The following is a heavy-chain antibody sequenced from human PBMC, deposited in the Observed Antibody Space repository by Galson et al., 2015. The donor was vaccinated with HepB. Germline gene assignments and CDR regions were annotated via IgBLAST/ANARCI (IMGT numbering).Heavy chain of an antibody. CDR2: ISSSSSYT. V-gene: IGHV3-11*05. J-gene: IGHJ4*02. Sequence: SLRLSCAASGFTFSDYYMSWIRQAPGKGLEWVSYISSSSSYTNYADSVKGRFTISRNNAKNSLYLQMNSLRAEDTAVYYCARVGYSYGSLWPYYFDYWGQGTLVTVSS. CDR3: ARVGYSYGSLWPYYFDY. CDR1: GFTFSDYY. D-gene: IGHD5-18*01.